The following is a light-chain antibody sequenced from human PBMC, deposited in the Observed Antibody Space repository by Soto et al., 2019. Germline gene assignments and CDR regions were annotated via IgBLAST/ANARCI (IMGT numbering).Light chain of an antibody. CDR2: DVS. Sequence: QSALTQPASVSGSPGQSITISCTGTSSDVGGYNYVSWYQQHPGKAPKLMIYDVSNRPSGGSNRFSGSKSGNTASLTISGLQAEDEADYDCSSYTSSSTPVVFGGGTKLTAL. CDR3: SSYTSSSTPVV. J-gene: IGLJ2*01. V-gene: IGLV2-14*01. CDR1: SSDVGGYNY.